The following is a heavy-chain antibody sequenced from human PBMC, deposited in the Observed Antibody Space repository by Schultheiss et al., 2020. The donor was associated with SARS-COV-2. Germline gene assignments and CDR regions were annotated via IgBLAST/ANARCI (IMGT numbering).Heavy chain of an antibody. J-gene: IGHJ6*02. CDR1: GGSISSGGYY. Sequence: SETLSLTCTVSGGSISSGGYYWSWIRQPPGKGLEWIGYIYYSGSTNYNPSLKSRVTISVDTSKNQFSLKLSSVTAADTAVYYCARQVGYSSSWATYYYYGMDVWGQGTTVTVSS. V-gene: IGHV4-61*08. CDR3: ARQVGYSSSWATYYYYGMDV. D-gene: IGHD6-13*01. CDR2: IYYSGST.